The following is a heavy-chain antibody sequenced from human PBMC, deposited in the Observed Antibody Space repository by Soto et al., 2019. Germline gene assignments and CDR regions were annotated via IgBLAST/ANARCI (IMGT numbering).Heavy chain of an antibody. CDR3: ARPTRQWLGLRYYYGMDV. Sequence: SETLSLTCAVYGGSFSGYYWSWIRQPPGKGLEWIGEINHSGSTNYNPSLKSRVTISVDTSKNQFSLKLSSVTAADTAVYYCARPTRQWLGLRYYYGMDVWGQGTTVTVSS. CDR2: INHSGST. J-gene: IGHJ6*02. CDR1: GGSFSGYY. V-gene: IGHV4-34*01. D-gene: IGHD6-19*01.